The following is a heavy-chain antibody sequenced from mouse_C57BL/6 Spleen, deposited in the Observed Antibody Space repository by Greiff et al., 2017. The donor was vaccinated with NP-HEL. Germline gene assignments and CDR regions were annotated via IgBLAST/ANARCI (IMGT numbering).Heavy chain of an antibody. CDR3: ARSDYYGSGGYFDY. J-gene: IGHJ2*01. CDR2: LDPSDSYT. D-gene: IGHD1-1*01. CDR1: GYTFTRSW. Sequence: VQLQQPGAELVMPGASVKLSCKASGYTFTRSWMHWVKPRPGHGLEWIGELDPSDSYTNYNQKFKGKSTLTVDQSSSTAYMQLSSLTSEDSAVYYCARSDYYGSGGYFDYWGQGTTLTVSS. V-gene: IGHV1-69*01.